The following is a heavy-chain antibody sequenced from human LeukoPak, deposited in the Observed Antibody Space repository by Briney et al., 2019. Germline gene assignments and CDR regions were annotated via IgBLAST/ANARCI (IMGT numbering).Heavy chain of an antibody. V-gene: IGHV1-2*02. J-gene: IGHJ5*02. CDR1: GYTFTDYY. D-gene: IGHD2-8*01. CDR3: ARGIPISYCTPTDCHPNWFDP. Sequence: ASVKVSCKASGYTFTDYYIHWVRQALGQGLEWMGWINSNSGGTKYAQKFQGRATMTRDTTINTAYMELRRLSSDDTAVYYCARGIPISYCTPTDCHPNWFDPWGQGTLVTVFS. CDR2: INSNSGGT.